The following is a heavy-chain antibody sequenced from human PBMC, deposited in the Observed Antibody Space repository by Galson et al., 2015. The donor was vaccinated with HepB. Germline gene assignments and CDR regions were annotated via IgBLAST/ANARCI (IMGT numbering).Heavy chain of an antibody. CDR3: ARDRHSYSFWGDYTKIYYYYHGMDV. Sequence: SLRLSCAASGFTLSSYAMNWVRQAPGKGLEWVAVIWYDGSDKYYADSVKGRFTISRDNSKNTLSLQMDSLRVEDTGVYYCARDRHSYSFWGDYTKIYYYYHGMDVWGQGTTVTVSS. D-gene: IGHD3-3*01. CDR1: GFTLSSYA. V-gene: IGHV3-33*01. J-gene: IGHJ6*02. CDR2: IWYDGSDK.